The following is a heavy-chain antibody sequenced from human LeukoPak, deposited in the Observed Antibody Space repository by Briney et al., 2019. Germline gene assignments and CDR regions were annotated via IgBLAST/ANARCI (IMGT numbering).Heavy chain of an antibody. V-gene: IGHV4-38-2*02. CDR2: LYHSGST. Sequence: SDTLSLTCTLYAHSLSSGYYWGWIRQPPGKGREGIGTLYHSGSTYYNPSLKIRVTISVDTSKNQFSLKLTSVTAADTAVYYCARVRGYCSSTICYRYYFDYWGQGTLVTVSS. CDR3: ARVRGYCSSTICYRYYFDY. D-gene: IGHD2-2*01. CDR1: AHSLSSGYY. J-gene: IGHJ4*02.